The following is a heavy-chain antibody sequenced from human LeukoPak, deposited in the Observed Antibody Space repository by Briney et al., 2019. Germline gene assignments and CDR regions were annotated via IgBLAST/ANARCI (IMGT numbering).Heavy chain of an antibody. CDR1: GYTFTSYG. CDR3: ARDKRSYYDILTGYSTFDY. V-gene: IGHV1-18*04. D-gene: IGHD3-9*01. CDR2: ISAYNGNT. J-gene: IGHJ4*02. Sequence: ASVKVSCKASGYTFTSYGISWVRQALGQGLEWMGWISAYNGNTNYAQKLQGRVTMTTDTSTSTAYMELRSLRSDDTAVYYCARDKRSYYDILTGYSTFDYWGQGTLVTVSS.